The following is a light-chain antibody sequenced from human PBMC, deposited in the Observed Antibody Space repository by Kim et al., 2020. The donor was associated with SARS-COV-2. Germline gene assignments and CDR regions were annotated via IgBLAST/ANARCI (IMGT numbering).Light chain of an antibody. J-gene: IGLJ1*01. CDR3: TSYAGSNNLDV. CDR1: TSNIGAYNY. Sequence: VTISCSGTTSNIGAYNYVSCYQQHPGKAPTHMIYEVNRRPSAVPDRFSGAKSGNTASLTVSGVQAEDEDDYYCTSYAGSNNLDVFGTGTKVTVL. CDR2: EVN. V-gene: IGLV2-8*01.